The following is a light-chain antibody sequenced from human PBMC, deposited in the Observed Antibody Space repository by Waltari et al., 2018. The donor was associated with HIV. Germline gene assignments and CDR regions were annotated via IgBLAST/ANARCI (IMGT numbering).Light chain of an antibody. CDR1: SRDVGSYYL. CDR3: CSYAGSSTFVV. Sequence: QSALTQPASVSGSPGQSIPISCPGTSRDVGSYYLVSWYQQHPGKAPKLMIYEVSKRPSGVSNRFSGSKSGNTASLTISGLQAEDEADYYCCSYAGSSTFVVFGGGTKLTVL. CDR2: EVS. J-gene: IGLJ2*01. V-gene: IGLV2-23*02.